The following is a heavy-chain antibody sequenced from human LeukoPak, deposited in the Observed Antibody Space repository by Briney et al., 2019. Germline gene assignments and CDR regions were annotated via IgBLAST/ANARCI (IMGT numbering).Heavy chain of an antibody. CDR2: INPNSGGT. CDR3: ARDTRDSVASDY. V-gene: IGHV1-2*02. CDR1: GYAFTGYY. J-gene: IGHJ4*02. Sequence: ASVKVSCKASGYAFTGYYMHWVRQAPGQGLEWMGWINPNSGGTNYAQKFQGRVTMTRDTSISTAYMELSRLRSDDTAVYYCARDTRDSVASDYWGQGTLVTVSS. D-gene: IGHD6-19*01.